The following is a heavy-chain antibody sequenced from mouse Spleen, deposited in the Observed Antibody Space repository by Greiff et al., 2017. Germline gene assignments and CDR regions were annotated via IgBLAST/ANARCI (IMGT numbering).Heavy chain of an antibody. D-gene: IGHD1-2*01. Sequence: VQLQQPGAELVRPGSSVKLSCKASGYTFTSYWMHWVKQRPIQGLEWIGNIDPSDSETHYNQKFKDKATLTVDKSSSTAYMQLSSLTSEDSAVYYCEKSMTYYGYDYAMDSGGKGPSVPVSP. CDR2: IDPSDSET. J-gene: IGHJ4*01. V-gene: IGHV1-52*01. CDR3: EKSMTYYGYDYAMDS. CDR1: GYTFTSYW.